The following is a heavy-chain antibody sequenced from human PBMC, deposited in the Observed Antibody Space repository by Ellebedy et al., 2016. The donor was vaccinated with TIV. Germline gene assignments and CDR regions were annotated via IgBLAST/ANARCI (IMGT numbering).Heavy chain of an antibody. CDR3: ARSPRGGGYSYDYPPPNFDY. CDR2: IRAYNGNT. CDR1: GYTFTSYG. D-gene: IGHD5-18*01. V-gene: IGHV1-18*04. Sequence: AASVKVSCKASGYTFTSYGISWVRQAPGQGLEWMGWIRAYNGNTNYEQKLQGRVTMTTDTSTSTAYMELRSLRSDDTAVYYCARSPRGGGYSYDYPPPNFDYWGQGTLVTVSS. J-gene: IGHJ4*02.